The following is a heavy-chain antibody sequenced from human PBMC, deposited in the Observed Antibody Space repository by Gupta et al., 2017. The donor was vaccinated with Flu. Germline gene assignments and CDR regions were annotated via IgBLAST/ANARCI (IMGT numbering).Heavy chain of an antibody. CDR3: ARSDPSELTFFDY. Sequence: VRQMPGKGLDWMGIIYPGDSDTRYSPSFQGQVTISADKSINTAYLQWSSLEASDTAMYYCARSDPSELTFFDYWGQGTLVTVSS. V-gene: IGHV5-51*01. CDR2: IYPGDSDT. D-gene: IGHD1-7*01. J-gene: IGHJ4*02.